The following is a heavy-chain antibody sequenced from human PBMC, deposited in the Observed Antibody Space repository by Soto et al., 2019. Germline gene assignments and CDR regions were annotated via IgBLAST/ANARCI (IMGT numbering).Heavy chain of an antibody. Sequence: LRLSCAASGFTFSSYWMHWVRQAPGKGLVWVSRIKGDGSETNYADSVKGRFTVSRDNAKNTLYLQLNSLRAEDTAVYYCLRGNSGYGNFDYWGQGTRVTVSS. CDR2: IKGDGSET. CDR3: LRGNSGYGNFDY. V-gene: IGHV3-74*01. CDR1: GFTFSSYW. J-gene: IGHJ4*02. D-gene: IGHD5-12*01.